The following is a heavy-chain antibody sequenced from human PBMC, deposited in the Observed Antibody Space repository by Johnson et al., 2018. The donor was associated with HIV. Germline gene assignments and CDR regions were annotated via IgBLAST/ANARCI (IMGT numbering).Heavy chain of an antibody. Sequence: VQLVESGGGVVQPGGSLRLSCAASGFTFSSYGMSWVRQAPGKGLEWVSGISGSGGSPYYADSVKGRFTISRDNSKNSLYLQMNSLRAEDTAVYYCARDAPNFFTSGVRDDAFDIWGPGTMVTVSP. V-gene: IGHV3-23*04. CDR3: ARDAPNFFTSGVRDDAFDI. CDR2: ISGSGGSP. J-gene: IGHJ3*02. CDR1: GFTFSSYG. D-gene: IGHD5-12*01.